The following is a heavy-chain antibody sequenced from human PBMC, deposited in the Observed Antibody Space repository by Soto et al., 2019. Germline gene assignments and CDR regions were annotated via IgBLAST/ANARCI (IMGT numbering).Heavy chain of an antibody. CDR1: GGSISSGGYS. CDR2: IYHSGST. D-gene: IGHD6-19*01. J-gene: IGHJ4*02. CDR3: ARVAPGYSSGWYFDY. V-gene: IGHV4-30-2*01. Sequence: PSETLSLTCAVSGGSISSGGYSWSWIRQPPGKGLEWIGYIYHSGSTYYNPSLKSRVTISVDRSKNQFSLKLSSVTAADTAVYYCARVAPGYSSGWYFDYWGQGTLVTVSS.